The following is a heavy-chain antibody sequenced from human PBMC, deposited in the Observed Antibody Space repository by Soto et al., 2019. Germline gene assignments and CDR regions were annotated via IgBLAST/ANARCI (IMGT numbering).Heavy chain of an antibody. V-gene: IGHV1-18*01. CDR1: GYTFSNYG. Sequence: ASVKVSCKTSGYTFSNYGITWVRQAPGQPLEWLGWISLYSDGTNYAQKFQGRVSMTTDTSTTTAYMELRGLRSDDTAVYYCARVVPGAEAWFGPWGQGTLVTVSS. CDR2: ISLYSDGT. D-gene: IGHD2-2*01. J-gene: IGHJ5*02. CDR3: ARVVPGAEAWFGP.